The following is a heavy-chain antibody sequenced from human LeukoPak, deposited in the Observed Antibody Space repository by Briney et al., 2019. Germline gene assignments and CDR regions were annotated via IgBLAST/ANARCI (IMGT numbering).Heavy chain of an antibody. CDR3: ARRSGSPDAFDI. Sequence: WVRQTPGKGLEWIGSIYYSGSTYYNPSLKSRVTISVDTSKNQFSLKLSSVTAADTAVYYCARRSGSPDAFDIWGQGTMVTVSS. V-gene: IGHV4-39*01. CDR2: IYYSGST. J-gene: IGHJ3*02. D-gene: IGHD1-26*01.